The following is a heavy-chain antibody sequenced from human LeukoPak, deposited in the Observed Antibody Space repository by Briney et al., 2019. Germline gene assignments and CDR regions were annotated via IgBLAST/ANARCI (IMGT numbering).Heavy chain of an antibody. Sequence: PGGSLRLSCAASGFTFTNYLMHWIRHAPGKGLVWVSRINRDGSSAHYADSVKGRSTISRDNAKNSLYLQMNSLRAEDTAVYFCARTGKDSSGYYTDYWGQGTLVTVSS. J-gene: IGHJ4*02. CDR3: ARTGKDSSGYYTDY. CDR2: INRDGSSA. CDR1: GFTFTNYL. D-gene: IGHD3-22*01. V-gene: IGHV3-74*01.